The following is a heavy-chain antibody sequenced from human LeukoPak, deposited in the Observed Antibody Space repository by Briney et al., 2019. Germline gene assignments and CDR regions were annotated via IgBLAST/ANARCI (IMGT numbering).Heavy chain of an antibody. V-gene: IGHV1-69*13. CDR1: GGTFSSYA. CDR2: IIPIFGTA. CDR3: AREYFWSGYYEVYYYGMDV. J-gene: IGHJ6*02. D-gene: IGHD3-3*01. Sequence: GASVKASCKASGGTFSSYAISWVRQAPGQGLEWMGGIIPIFGTANYAQKFQGRVTITADESTSTAYMELSSLRSEDTAVYYCAREYFWSGYYEVYYYGMDVWGQGTTVTVSS.